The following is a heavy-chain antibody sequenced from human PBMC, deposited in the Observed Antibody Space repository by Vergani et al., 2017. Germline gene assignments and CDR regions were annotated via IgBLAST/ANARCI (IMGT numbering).Heavy chain of an antibody. J-gene: IGHJ3*02. Sequence: QVQLQESGPGLVKPSQTLSLTCTVSGGSISSGDYYWSWIRQPPGKGLEWIGYIYYSGSTYYNPSLKSRVTISVDTSKNQFSLKLSSVTAADTAVYYCARAPIGSXIFGVVIIRFAFDIWGQGTMVTVSS. CDR3: ARAPIGSXIFGVVIIRFAFDI. V-gene: IGHV4-30-4*08. CDR2: IYYSGST. D-gene: IGHD3-3*01. CDR1: GGSISSGDYY.